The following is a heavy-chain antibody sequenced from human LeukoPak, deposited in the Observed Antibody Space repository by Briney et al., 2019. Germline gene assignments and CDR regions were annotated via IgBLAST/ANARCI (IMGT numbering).Heavy chain of an antibody. CDR3: AKMIAAEPFDY. J-gene: IGHJ4*02. CDR1: GFTFSSYG. Sequence: QSGGSLRLSCAASGFTFSSYGMHWVRQAPGKGLEWVAVISYDGSNKYYADSAKGRFTISRDNSKNTLYLQMNSLRAEDTAVYYCAKMIAAEPFDYWGQGTLVTVSS. CDR2: ISYDGSNK. D-gene: IGHD6-13*01. V-gene: IGHV3-30*18.